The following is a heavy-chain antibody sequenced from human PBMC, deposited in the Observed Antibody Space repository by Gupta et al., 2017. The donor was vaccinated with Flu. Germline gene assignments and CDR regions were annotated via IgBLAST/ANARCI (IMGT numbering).Heavy chain of an antibody. J-gene: IGHJ6*03. CDR2: ISSSRSII. V-gene: IGHV3-11*01. Sequence: TCSDYYMGWIRQAPGQGREWVSYISSSRSIIDYAVSVKGRFTISRDEGKNSLYLPMSSLRAEDTAVYYWARFVRGYYYVDVWGKGTTVTVSS. CDR1: TCSDYY. CDR3: ARFVRGYYYVDV.